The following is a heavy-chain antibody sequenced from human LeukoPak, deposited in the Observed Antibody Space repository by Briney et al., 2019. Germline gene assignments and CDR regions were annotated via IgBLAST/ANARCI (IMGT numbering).Heavy chain of an antibody. V-gene: IGHV3-23*01. J-gene: IGHJ4*02. CDR2: IRGSGSSV. CDR3: AKRGESSGYSSYYFAS. D-gene: IGHD3-22*01. CDR1: GFTFRTYA. Sequence: PGGSLRLSCAASGFTFRTYAMSWVRQAPGKGLEWVSDIRGSGSSVHYADSVKGRFTISRDNSENTLYLQMNNLRAEDTAVYYCAKRGESSGYSSYYFASWGQGTLVTVSS.